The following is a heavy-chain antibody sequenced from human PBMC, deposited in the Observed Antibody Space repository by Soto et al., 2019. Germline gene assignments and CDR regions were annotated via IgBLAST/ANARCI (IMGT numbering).Heavy chain of an antibody. CDR1: GDSITGYY. CDR2: IYTSGST. J-gene: IGHJ4*02. Sequence: SETLSLTCTVSGDSITGYYWSWVRQPAGKGLEWIGRIYTSGSTSYNPSLESRVTMSLDTSKNQLSLKLTSVTAADKAVYYCVTTSSWFRGFYFDYWGQGTLVTVSS. CDR3: VTTSSWFRGFYFDY. D-gene: IGHD6-13*01. V-gene: IGHV4-4*07.